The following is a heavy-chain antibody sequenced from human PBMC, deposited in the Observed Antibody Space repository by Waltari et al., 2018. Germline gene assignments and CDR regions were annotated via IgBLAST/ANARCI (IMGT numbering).Heavy chain of an antibody. CDR1: GFTFSNAW. Sequence: EVQLVESGGGLVKPGGSLRLSCAASGFTFSNAWMSWVRQAPGKGLEWVANIKQDGSEKYYVDSVKGRFTISRDNAKNSLYLQMNSLRAEDTAVYYCARERGKYYDFWSGSPYFDYWGQGTLVTVSS. J-gene: IGHJ4*02. V-gene: IGHV3-7*01. CDR2: IKQDGSEK. CDR3: ARERGKYYDFWSGSPYFDY. D-gene: IGHD3-3*01.